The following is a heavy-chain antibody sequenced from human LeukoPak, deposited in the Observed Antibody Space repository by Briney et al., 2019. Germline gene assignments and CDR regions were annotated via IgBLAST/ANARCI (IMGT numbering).Heavy chain of an antibody. Sequence: SETLSLTCAVYGGSFSGYYWSWIRQPPGKGLEWIGSIYYSGSTYYNPSLKSRVTISVDTSKNQFSLKLSSVTAADTAVYYCARGSLITMIVVVNDAFDIWGQGTMVTVSS. D-gene: IGHD3-22*01. CDR3: ARGSLITMIVVVNDAFDI. J-gene: IGHJ3*02. CDR2: IYYSGST. V-gene: IGHV4-34*01. CDR1: GGSFSGYY.